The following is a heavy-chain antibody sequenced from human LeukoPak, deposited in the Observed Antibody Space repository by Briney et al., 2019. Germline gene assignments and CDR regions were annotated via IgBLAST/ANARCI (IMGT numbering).Heavy chain of an antibody. J-gene: IGHJ4*02. Sequence: GESLRLSCAASGFTFRSYAFHWVRQAPGKGLEYVSAINTDEDSTYYAESVRGGFTISRDNSRNTLYLQMGTLRIEDTAVYYCVRARYTSGWFLDDWGQGTLVTVSS. V-gene: IGHV3-64*02. CDR3: VRARYTSGWFLDD. CDR1: GFTFRSYA. CDR2: INTDEDST. D-gene: IGHD6-19*01.